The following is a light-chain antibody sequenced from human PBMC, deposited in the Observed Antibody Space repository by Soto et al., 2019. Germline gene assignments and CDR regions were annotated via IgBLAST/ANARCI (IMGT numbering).Light chain of an antibody. CDR2: GAS. CDR1: QSISDT. Sequence: EIVMTQSPATLSVSPGGRATLSCRASQSISDTLAWYQQKPGQAPRLLIHGASTRATGIPARFSGSGSGTEFTLTISSLQSEDFAVYYCQQYNNWPWTFGQGTKVDIK. J-gene: IGKJ1*01. CDR3: QQYNNWPWT. V-gene: IGKV3-15*01.